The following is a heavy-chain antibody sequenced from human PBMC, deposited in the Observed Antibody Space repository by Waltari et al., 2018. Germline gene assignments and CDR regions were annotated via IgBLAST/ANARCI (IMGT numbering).Heavy chain of an antibody. Sequence: QVQLQESGPGLVKPSQTLSLTCTVSGGSISSGGYYWSWIRQHPGKGLEWIGYIYYSGSTYYNPALKGRVTISVDTSKNQFSLKLSSVTAADTAGDYCARAGTTVVTPGRWNAFDIWGQGTMVTVSS. J-gene: IGHJ3*02. CDR2: IYYSGST. CDR3: ARAGTTVVTPGRWNAFDI. D-gene: IGHD4-17*01. V-gene: IGHV4-31*03. CDR1: GGSISSGGYY.